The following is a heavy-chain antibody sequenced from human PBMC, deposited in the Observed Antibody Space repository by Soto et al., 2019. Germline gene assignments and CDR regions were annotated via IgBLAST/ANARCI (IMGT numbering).Heavy chain of an antibody. CDR3: ARDGARIDSSRKFDY. D-gene: IGHD3-22*01. J-gene: IGHJ4*02. Sequence: QVQLVESGGGVVQPGRSLRLSCVASGFKFTDYGLNWVRQTSGKGLEWVAISWFDGSIAYYAESVKGRFTISRDDSRNTVYLHMNSLRGEDTAMYYCARDGARIDSSRKFDYWGQGTQVTVSS. CDR1: GFKFTDYG. V-gene: IGHV3-33*01. CDR2: SWFDGSIA.